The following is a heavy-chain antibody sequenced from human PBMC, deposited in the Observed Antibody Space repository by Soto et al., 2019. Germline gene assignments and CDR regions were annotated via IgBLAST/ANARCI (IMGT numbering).Heavy chain of an antibody. V-gene: IGHV3-48*02. CDR1: GFTFSSYS. Sequence: GGSLRLSCAASGFTFSSYSMNWVRQAPGKGLEWVSYISSSSSTIYYADSVKGRFTISRDNAKNSLYLQMNSLRDEDTAVYYCARDGRDGYSYYYYGMDVSGQGTTVIVSS. CDR2: ISSSSSTI. J-gene: IGHJ6*02. CDR3: ARDGRDGYSYYYYGMDV. D-gene: IGHD5-12*01.